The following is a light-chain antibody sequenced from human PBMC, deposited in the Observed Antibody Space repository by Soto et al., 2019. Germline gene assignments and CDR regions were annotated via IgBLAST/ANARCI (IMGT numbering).Light chain of an antibody. Sequence: EIVLTQSPGTLSLSPGERVTLSCSASQSISNNHLAWYQQKPGQAPRLLIHGTSNRATGITDRFSGSGAGTDFTLTFSRLEPEDFSVYYWEYYGTAITFGGGTKVEIK. CDR2: GTS. V-gene: IGKV3-20*01. CDR3: EYYGTAIT. J-gene: IGKJ4*01. CDR1: QSISNNH.